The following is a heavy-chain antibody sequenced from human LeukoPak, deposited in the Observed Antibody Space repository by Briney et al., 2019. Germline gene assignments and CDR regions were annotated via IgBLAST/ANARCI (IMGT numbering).Heavy chain of an antibody. CDR2: IASGFQT. J-gene: IGHJ4*02. CDR1: GFTLGSHD. V-gene: IGHV3-13*01. D-gene: IGHD5-18*01. Sequence: GGSLRLSCTASGFTLGSHDMHWVRQTRGEGLEWVAAIASGFQTFYAGSVKGRFTVSREDAKNSLYLQTNSLRAEDTAVYYCVREARGYHYTYFDYWGQGTLVTVSS. CDR3: VREARGYHYTYFDY.